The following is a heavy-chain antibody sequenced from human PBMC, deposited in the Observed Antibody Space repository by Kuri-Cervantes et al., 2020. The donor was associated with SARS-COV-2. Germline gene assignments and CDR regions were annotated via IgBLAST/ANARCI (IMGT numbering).Heavy chain of an antibody. D-gene: IGHD2-8*01. CDR1: GFTFSSYG. V-gene: IGHV3-30*03. J-gene: IGHJ4*02. Sequence: LSLTCAASGFTFSSYGMHWVRQAPGKGPEWVAVISYDGSNKYYADSVKGRFTISRDNSKNTLYLQMQSLRSEDSAFYYCARDRLGVHDSWGQGTLVTVSS. CDR3: ARDRLGVHDS. CDR2: ISYDGSNK.